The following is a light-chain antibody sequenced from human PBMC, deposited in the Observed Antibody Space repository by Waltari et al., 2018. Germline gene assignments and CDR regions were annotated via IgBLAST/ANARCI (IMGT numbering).Light chain of an antibody. J-gene: IGKJ1*01. CDR3: QHYVRLPAT. CDR1: QSVSRS. CDR2: GAY. V-gene: IGKV3-20*01. Sequence: IVLTQSPRTLSLSPGERANLPCRASQSVSRSLAWYQQKPGQARKLLIYGAYTRATGSPDRFTGHGSGTDFSLTISSMEPEDFAIYFCQHYVRLPATFGKGTKVEIK.